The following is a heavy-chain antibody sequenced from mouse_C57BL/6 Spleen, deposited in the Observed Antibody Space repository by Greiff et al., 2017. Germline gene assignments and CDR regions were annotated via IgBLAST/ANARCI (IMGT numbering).Heavy chain of an antibody. CDR1: GYTFTSYW. CDR3: ARTGSYYGNYWYFDV. CDR2: IDPSDSYT. D-gene: IGHD2-1*01. Sequence: VQLQQPGAELVMPGASVKLSCKASGYTFTSYWMHWVKQRPGQGLEWIGEIDPSDSYTNYNQKFKGKSTLTVDKSSSTAYMQLSSLTSEDSAVYYCARTGSYYGNYWYFDVWGTGTTVTVSS. J-gene: IGHJ1*03. V-gene: IGHV1-69*01.